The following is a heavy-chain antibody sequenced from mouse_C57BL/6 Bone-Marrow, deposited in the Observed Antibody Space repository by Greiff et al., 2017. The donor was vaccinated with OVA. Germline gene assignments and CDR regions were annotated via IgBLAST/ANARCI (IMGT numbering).Heavy chain of an antibody. V-gene: IGHV3-8*01. CDR3: ARSYYGYDEYFDV. CDR1: GYSITSDY. J-gene: IGHJ1*03. D-gene: IGHD2-9*01. CDR2: ISYSGST. Sequence: EVKLMESGPGLAKPSQTLSLTCSVTGYSITSDYWNWIRKFPGNKLEYMGYISYSGSTYYNPSLKSRISITRDTSKNQYYLQLNSVTTEDTATDYCARSYYGYDEYFDVWGTGTTVTVSS.